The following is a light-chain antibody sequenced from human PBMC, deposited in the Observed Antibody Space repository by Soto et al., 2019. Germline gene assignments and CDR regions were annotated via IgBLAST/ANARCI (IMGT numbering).Light chain of an antibody. CDR1: SSNIGGYNV. CDR3: CSYVGATNYV. J-gene: IGLJ1*01. V-gene: IGLV2-23*01. Sequence: QSALTQPASVSGSPGQSITISCSGTSSNIGGYNVVSWYQQHPGKAPKVIVYEGIKRPSGVSDRFSGSTSGSTAYMTISGLQDEDEAEYYSCSYVGATNYVLGSGNKVTV. CDR2: EGI.